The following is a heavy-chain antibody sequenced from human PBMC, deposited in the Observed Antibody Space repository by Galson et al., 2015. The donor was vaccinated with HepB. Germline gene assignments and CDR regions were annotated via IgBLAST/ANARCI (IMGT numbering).Heavy chain of an antibody. J-gene: IGHJ5*02. CDR1: FSSYA. Sequence: FSSYAMHWVRQAPGKGLEWVAVISYDGSNKYYADSVKGRFTISRDNSKNTLYLQMNSLRAEDTAVYYCARDGDTAMGYGEDTNWFDPWGQGTLVTVSS. CDR2: ISYDGSNK. V-gene: IGHV3-30*04. D-gene: IGHD5-18*01. CDR3: ARDGDTAMGYGEDTNWFDP.